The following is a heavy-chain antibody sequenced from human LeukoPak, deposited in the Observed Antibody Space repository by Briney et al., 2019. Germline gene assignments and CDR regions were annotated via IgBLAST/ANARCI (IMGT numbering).Heavy chain of an antibody. Sequence: AAVKVSCKASGYTFTSYGISWVRQAPGQGLEWMGWISAYNGNTNYAQKLQGRVTMTTDTSTSTAYMELRSLRSDDTAVYYCARDLKMGYSSGRHSWGTGSSNDYWGQGTLVTVSS. CDR3: ARDLKMGYSSGRHSWGTGSSNDY. J-gene: IGHJ4*02. V-gene: IGHV1-18*01. CDR2: ISAYNGNT. D-gene: IGHD6-19*01. CDR1: GYTFTSYG.